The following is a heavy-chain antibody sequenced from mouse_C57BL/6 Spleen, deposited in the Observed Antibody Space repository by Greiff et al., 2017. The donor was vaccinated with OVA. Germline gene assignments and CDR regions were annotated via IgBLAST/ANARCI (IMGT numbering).Heavy chain of an antibody. V-gene: IGHV14-3*01. Sequence: EVQLQQSVAELVRPGASVKLSCTASGFNIKNTYMHWVKQRPEQGLEWIGRIDPANGNTKYAPKFQGKATITADTSSNTAYLQLSSLTSEDTAIYYFASLYYSNYGDYCDYWGQGTTLTVSS. CDR1: GFNIKNTY. J-gene: IGHJ2*01. D-gene: IGHD2-5*01. CDR2: IDPANGNT. CDR3: ASLYYSNYGDYCDY.